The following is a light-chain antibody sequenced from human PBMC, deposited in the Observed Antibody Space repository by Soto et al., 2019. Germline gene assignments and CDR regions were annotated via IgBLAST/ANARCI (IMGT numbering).Light chain of an antibody. V-gene: IGKV3-11*01. J-gene: IGKJ1*01. CDR3: QQYQIDWT. CDR2: DES. Sequence: ILLTQSPDTLSLSPGDTATLSCRASQSVGSYLAWYQQKPGQAPRVLIYDESNRATGIPARFSGSGSGTDFTLTISSLQPEDFATYYCQQYQIDWTFGQGTKVDIK. CDR1: QSVGSY.